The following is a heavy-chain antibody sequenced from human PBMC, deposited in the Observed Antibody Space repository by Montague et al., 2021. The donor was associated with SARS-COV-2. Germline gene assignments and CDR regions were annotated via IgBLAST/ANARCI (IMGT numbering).Heavy chain of an antibody. CDR1: GFTFSSYF. CDR3: ARDAYSNYGEGNYFDY. CDR2: ISTSSSYI. V-gene: IGHV3-21*01. D-gene: IGHD4-11*01. Sequence: SLRLSCAASGFTFSSYFMNWVRQAPGKGLEWVSSISTSSSYIYYVDSVKGRFTISRDNAKNSLYLQMNSLRAEDTAVYYCARDAYSNYGEGNYFDYWGQGTLVTVSS. J-gene: IGHJ4*02.